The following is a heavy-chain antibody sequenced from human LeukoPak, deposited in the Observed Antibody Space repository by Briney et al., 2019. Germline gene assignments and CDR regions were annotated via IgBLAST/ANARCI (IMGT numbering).Heavy chain of an antibody. CDR3: ARDAPPSGQFDY. CDR1: GFTFSSYA. V-gene: IGHV3-30*04. J-gene: IGHJ4*02. Sequence: GGSLRLSCAASGFTFSSYAMHWVRQAPGKGLEWVAVISYDGSNKYYADSVKGRFTISRDNSKNTLYLQMNSLRAEDTAVYYCARDAPPSGQFDYWGQGTLVTVSS. D-gene: IGHD2-15*01. CDR2: ISYDGSNK.